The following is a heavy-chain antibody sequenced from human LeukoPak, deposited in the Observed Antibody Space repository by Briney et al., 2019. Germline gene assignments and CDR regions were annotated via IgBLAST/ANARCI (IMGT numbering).Heavy chain of an antibody. CDR1: GGSISSYY. Sequence: SETLSLTCTVSGGSISSYYWSWIRQPPGMGLEWIGCIYYSGSTNYNPSLKSRVTISVDTSKDQFSLRLTSVTAADTAVYYCARSFLGDWYFDLWGRGTLVTVPS. CDR2: IYYSGST. J-gene: IGHJ2*01. V-gene: IGHV4-59*01. CDR3: ARSFLGDWYFDL. D-gene: IGHD1-26*01.